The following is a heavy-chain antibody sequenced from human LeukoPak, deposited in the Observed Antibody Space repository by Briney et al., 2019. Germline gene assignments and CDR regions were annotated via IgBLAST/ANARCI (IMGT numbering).Heavy chain of an antibody. V-gene: IGHV4-30-4*01. CDR3: ARRDITIFGVVIISGASSFDY. D-gene: IGHD3-3*01. Sequence: SETLSLTCTVSGGSISSGDYYWSWIRQPPGKGLEWIGYIYYSGSTYYNPSLKSRVTISVDTSKNQFSLKLSSVTAADTAVYYCARRDITIFGVVIISGASSFDYWGQGTLVTVSS. CDR1: GGSISSGDYY. J-gene: IGHJ4*02. CDR2: IYYSGST.